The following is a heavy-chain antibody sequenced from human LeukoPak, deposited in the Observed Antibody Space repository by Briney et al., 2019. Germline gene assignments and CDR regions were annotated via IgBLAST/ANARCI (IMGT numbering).Heavy chain of an antibody. V-gene: IGHV3-21*01. Sequence: PGGSLRLSCAASGFTFSSYSMNWVRQAPGKGLEWVSSISSSSSYIFYADSVKGRFTISRDNAKNSLFLQMISLRAEDTAVYYCASGITIRGLDYWGQGTLVTVSS. D-gene: IGHD3-10*01. J-gene: IGHJ4*02. CDR1: GFTFSSYS. CDR2: ISSSSSYI. CDR3: ASGITIRGLDY.